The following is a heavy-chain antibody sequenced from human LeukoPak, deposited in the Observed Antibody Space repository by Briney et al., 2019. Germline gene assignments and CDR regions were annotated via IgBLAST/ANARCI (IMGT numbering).Heavy chain of an antibody. CDR1: GFTFSSYA. J-gene: IGHJ4*02. V-gene: IGHV3-23*01. D-gene: IGHD2-15*01. CDR2: FSFNGEST. CDR3: AKDSEMRKYCSGGSCHYFDY. Sequence: GGSLRLSCAASGFTFSSYAMTWVRQAPGKGLEWVSSFSFNGESTYYADSAKGRFTISRDNSKNTLYLQMNSLRAEDTAVYYCAKDSEMRKYCSGGSCHYFDYWGQGTLVTVSS.